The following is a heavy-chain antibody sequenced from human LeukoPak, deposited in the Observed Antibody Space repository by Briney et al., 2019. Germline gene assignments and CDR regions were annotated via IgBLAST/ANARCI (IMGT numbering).Heavy chain of an antibody. CDR2: INHSGST. CDR1: GGSFSDYY. CDR3: ARDHITMVRGVDY. D-gene: IGHD3-10*01. Sequence: SETLSLTCAVYGGSFSDYYWSWIRQPPGKGLEWIGEINHSGSTNYNPSLKSRVTISVDTSKNQFSLKLSSVTAADTAVYYCARDHITMVRGVDYWGQGTLVTVSS. V-gene: IGHV4-34*01. J-gene: IGHJ4*02.